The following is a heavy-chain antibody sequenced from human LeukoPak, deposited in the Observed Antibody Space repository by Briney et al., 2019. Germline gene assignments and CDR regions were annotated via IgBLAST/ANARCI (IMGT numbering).Heavy chain of an antibody. Sequence: GGSLRLSCAASGFPFSSYAMDWVRQAPGKGLEWVSSISGRDGNTYYADSVKGRFSISRDNSKDTLFLQMNSLRAEDTAVYYCARADFWGGYGNSGEYFQHWGQGTLVTVSS. CDR1: GFPFSSYA. CDR2: ISGRDGNT. CDR3: ARADFWGGYGNSGEYFQH. V-gene: IGHV3-23*01. D-gene: IGHD3-3*01. J-gene: IGHJ1*01.